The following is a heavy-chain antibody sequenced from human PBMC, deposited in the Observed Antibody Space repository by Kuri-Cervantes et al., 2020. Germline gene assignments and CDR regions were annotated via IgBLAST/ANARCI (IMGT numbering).Heavy chain of an antibody. Sequence: ASVKVSCKASGYTFASYDINWVRQATGQGLEWMEWMNPNRGNTAYAQKFQGRVTMTRNTSISTAYMELSSLRSEDTAVYYCATVSWHYDFGSGDYYYGMDVWGQGTTVTVSS. CDR3: ATVSWHYDFGSGDYYYGMDV. CDR1: GYTFASYD. V-gene: IGHV1-8*01. CDR2: MNPNRGNT. D-gene: IGHD3-3*01. J-gene: IGHJ6*02.